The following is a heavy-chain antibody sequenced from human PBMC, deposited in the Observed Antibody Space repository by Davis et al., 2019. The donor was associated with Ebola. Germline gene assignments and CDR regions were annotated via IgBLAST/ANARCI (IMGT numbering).Heavy chain of an antibody. CDR1: GGSFSGYY. Sequence: MPGGSLRLSCAVYGGSFSGYYWSWIRQPPGKGLEWIGEINHSGSTNYNPSLKSRVTISVDTSKNQFSLKLSSVTAAGTAVYYCARPGSSGWVDAFDIWGQGTMVTVSS. CDR2: INHSGST. V-gene: IGHV4-34*01. J-gene: IGHJ3*02. D-gene: IGHD6-19*01. CDR3: ARPGSSGWVDAFDI.